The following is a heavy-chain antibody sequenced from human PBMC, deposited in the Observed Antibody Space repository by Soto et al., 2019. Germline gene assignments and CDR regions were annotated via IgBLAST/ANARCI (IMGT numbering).Heavy chain of an antibody. CDR2: IYTGGGT. J-gene: IGHJ4*02. D-gene: IGHD2-15*01. CDR1: GFTVSSND. Sequence: EVQLVESGGGLVQPGGSLRLSCAPSGFTVSSNDMSWVRQAPGKGLEWVSVIYTGGGTYYADSVKGRFTISRDNSKNTLYLKRNSLGDEDTAFYYCVRSFFCCGGSCYSLSSHWGQGTLVTVSS. V-gene: IGHV3-66*01. CDR3: VRSFFCCGGSCYSLSSH.